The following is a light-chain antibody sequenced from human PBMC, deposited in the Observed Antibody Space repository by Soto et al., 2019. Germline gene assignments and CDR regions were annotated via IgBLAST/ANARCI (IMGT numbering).Light chain of an antibody. Sequence: VVLTQSPATLSLSPGERAPLSCRTSLSVSVYLDWYQQNPGQAPRLLISDASNRATGIPARFSGSGSGTDFTLTISSLEPEDFAVYYCHQRQYWPPITFGQGTRLEIK. CDR1: LSVSVY. CDR3: HQRQYWPPIT. J-gene: IGKJ5*01. CDR2: DAS. V-gene: IGKV3-11*01.